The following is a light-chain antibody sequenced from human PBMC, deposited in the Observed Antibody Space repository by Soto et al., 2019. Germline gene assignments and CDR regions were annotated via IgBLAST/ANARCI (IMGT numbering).Light chain of an antibody. Sequence: DIQMTQSPSSLSASVGDRVTITCQASQDISNYLNWYQQKPGKAPKLLIYDASNLETGVPSRFSGRGSGTDFTFTISSXQPEDIATYYCQQYDNLPLTFGQGTKVDIK. J-gene: IGKJ1*01. CDR1: QDISNY. CDR2: DAS. CDR3: QQYDNLPLT. V-gene: IGKV1-33*01.